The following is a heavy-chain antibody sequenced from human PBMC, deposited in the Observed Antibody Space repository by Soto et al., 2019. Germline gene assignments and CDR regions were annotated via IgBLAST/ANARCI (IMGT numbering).Heavy chain of an antibody. Sequence: SETLSLPCAVYDGSFSGYYWIWIRQPLGKGLEWIGEIEHNGNTNYNPSFTSRATLSLDTSTNQFSPKLRSVTAADTALYNCSRGGGYSYHLYGMDVWGQGTAVTVSS. CDR2: IEHNGNT. CDR1: DGSFSGYY. J-gene: IGHJ6*02. D-gene: IGHD5-18*01. CDR3: SRGGGYSYHLYGMDV. V-gene: IGHV4-34*01.